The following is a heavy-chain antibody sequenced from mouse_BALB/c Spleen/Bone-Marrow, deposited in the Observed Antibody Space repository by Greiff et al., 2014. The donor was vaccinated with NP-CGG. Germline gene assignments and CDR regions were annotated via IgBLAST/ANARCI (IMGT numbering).Heavy chain of an antibody. CDR2: IDPANGNT. CDR3: AEITTAAYYVMDY. CDR1: GFNIEDTY. J-gene: IGHJ4*01. Sequence: VQLQQSGAELVKPGASVKLSCTASGFNIEDTYMHWVKQRPEQGLEWIGRIDPANGNTKYDPKFQGKATITADTSSNTAYLQPSSLTSEDTAVYYCAEITTAAYYVMDYWGQGTSVTVSS. D-gene: IGHD1-2*01. V-gene: IGHV14-3*02.